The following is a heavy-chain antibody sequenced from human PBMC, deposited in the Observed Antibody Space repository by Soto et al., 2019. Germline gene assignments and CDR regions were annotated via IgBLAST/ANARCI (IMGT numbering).Heavy chain of an antibody. D-gene: IGHD1-1*01. V-gene: IGHV1-24*01. J-gene: IGHJ6*02. CDR2: FDPEDGET. Sequence: ASVKVSCKVSGYTLTELSMHWVRQAPGKWLEWMGGFDPEDGETIYAQKFQGRATMTEDTSTDTAYMELSSLRSEDTAVYYCATGGVEPYGPPGYYYGMDVWGQGTTVTVSS. CDR1: GYTLTELS. CDR3: ATGGVEPYGPPGYYYGMDV.